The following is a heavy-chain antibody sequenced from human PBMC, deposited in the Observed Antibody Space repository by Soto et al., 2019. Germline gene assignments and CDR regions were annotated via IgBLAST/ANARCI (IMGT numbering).Heavy chain of an antibody. Sequence: GGSLRLSCAASGFTFSNYAMSWVRQAPGKGLEWVSAIIDSGGNTYYEDSVKGRFTISRDNSKNTLYLQMNSLRAEDTAVYYCAKGAGYDSSGYYYALFDSWGQGALVTVSS. CDR2: IIDSGGNT. CDR3: AKGAGYDSSGYYYALFDS. J-gene: IGHJ4*02. CDR1: GFTFSNYA. V-gene: IGHV3-23*01. D-gene: IGHD3-22*01.